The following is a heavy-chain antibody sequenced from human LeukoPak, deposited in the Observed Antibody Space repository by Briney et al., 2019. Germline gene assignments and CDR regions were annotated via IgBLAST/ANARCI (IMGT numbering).Heavy chain of an antibody. D-gene: IGHD6-19*01. V-gene: IGHV3-53*01. CDR1: GFTFSTNH. CDR2: IYSDGNT. CDR3: AKPSSQWLSPSNWFDT. J-gene: IGHJ5*02. Sequence: GGSLRLSCAASGFTFSTNHMTWVRQAPGKGPEWVSVIYSDGNTYYADSVKGRFTISRDNSKNTLYLQMNSLRAEDTAVYYCAKPSSQWLSPSNWFDTWGQGTLVTVSS.